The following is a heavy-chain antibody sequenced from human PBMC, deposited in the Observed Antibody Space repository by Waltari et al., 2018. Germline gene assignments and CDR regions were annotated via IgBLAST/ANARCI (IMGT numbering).Heavy chain of an antibody. CDR3: ARGVVVVPAAICWFDP. D-gene: IGHD2-2*02. CDR1: GGSFSGYY. Sequence: QVQLQQWGAGLLKPSETLSLTCAVYGGSFSGYYWSWIRQPPGKGLEWIGEINHSGSTNYNPSLKSRVTISVDTSKNQFSLKLSSVTAADTAVYYCARGVVVVPAAICWFDPWGQGTLVTVSS. J-gene: IGHJ5*02. CDR2: INHSGST. V-gene: IGHV4-34*01.